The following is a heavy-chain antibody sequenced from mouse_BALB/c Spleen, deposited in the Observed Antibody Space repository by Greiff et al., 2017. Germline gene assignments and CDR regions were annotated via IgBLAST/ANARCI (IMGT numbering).Heavy chain of an antibody. V-gene: IGHV3-2*02. Sequence: EVQLQESGPGLVKPSQSLSLTCTVTGYSITSDYAWNWIRQFPGNKLEWMGYISYSGSTSYNPSLKSRISITRDTSKNQFFLQLNSVTTEDTATYYCARWGITTTGYYAMDYWGQGTSVTVSS. CDR2: ISYSGST. J-gene: IGHJ4*01. CDR3: ARWGITTTGYYAMDY. CDR1: GYSITSDYA. D-gene: IGHD2-4*01.